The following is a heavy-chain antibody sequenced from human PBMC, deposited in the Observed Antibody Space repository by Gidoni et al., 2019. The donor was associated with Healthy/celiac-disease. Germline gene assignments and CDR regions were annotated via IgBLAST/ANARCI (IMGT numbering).Heavy chain of an antibody. V-gene: IGHV3-21*01. CDR2: ISVSSSYI. Sequence: EVQLVESGGGLVKPGGSLRLSCSASGFTFSSYSMNWVRQAPGKGLEWVSSISVSSSYIYYADSVKGRLTISRDNAKNSLYLQMNSLRAEDTAVYYCARNARYYYDRMDAFDIWGQGTMVTVSS. J-gene: IGHJ3*02. CDR1: GFTFSSYS. D-gene: IGHD3-22*01. CDR3: ARNARYYYDRMDAFDI.